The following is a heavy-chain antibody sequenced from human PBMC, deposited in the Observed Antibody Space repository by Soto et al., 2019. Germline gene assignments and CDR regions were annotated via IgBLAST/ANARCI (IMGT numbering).Heavy chain of an antibody. Sequence: QVQLRQWGATLLKPSETLSLTCAVYGASFSANYWTWIRQPPGKGLEWVGEINHRGSTNYSPSLKNRISISVDTSKNQFSLQLTSVTAADTAVYYCASARFDFWGRGLLVTVSP. J-gene: IGHJ4*02. CDR1: GASFSANY. CDR3: ASARFDF. CDR2: INHRGST. V-gene: IGHV4-34*01.